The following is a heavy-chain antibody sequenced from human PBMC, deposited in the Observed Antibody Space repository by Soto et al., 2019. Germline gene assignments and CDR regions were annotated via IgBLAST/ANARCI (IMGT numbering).Heavy chain of an antibody. D-gene: IGHD5-18*01. CDR2: ITYGGSI. V-gene: IGHV4-31*03. CDR3: AKMERTQLWLLVQN. CDR1: GASITNDDFF. J-gene: IGHJ4*02. Sequence: PSETMCLTCTVSGASITNDDFFWSWVRQHPDKGLEWLAYITYGGSIYYTPSLRSRLSVSIDKSKSQFSLNVRSVTAADTAVYFCAKMERTQLWLLVQNWGQGLPVTVSS.